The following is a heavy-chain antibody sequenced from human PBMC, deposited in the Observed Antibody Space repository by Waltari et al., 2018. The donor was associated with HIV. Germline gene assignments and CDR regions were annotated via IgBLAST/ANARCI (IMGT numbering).Heavy chain of an antibody. Sequence: ASGFIFSSYAMSWVRQAPGRGLEWVSSINGGTTGTFYAYSVKGRFTISRDSSKNTLYLQMNSLRAEDTAVYYCAKDRSYDSSGYFDYWGEGTLVTVSS. J-gene: IGHJ4*02. CDR1: GFIFSSYA. CDR2: INGGTTGT. V-gene: IGHV3-23*01. CDR3: AKDRSYDSSGYFDY. D-gene: IGHD3-22*01.